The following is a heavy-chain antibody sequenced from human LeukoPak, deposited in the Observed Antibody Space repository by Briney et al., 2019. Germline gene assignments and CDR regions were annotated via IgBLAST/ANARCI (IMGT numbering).Heavy chain of an antibody. Sequence: GESLQISCKGSGYSSTSYWIGWVRQLPGKGLEWMGIIYPGDSDTRYSPSFQGQVTISADKSISTAYLQWSSLKASDTAMYYCARRLQLERPGYYGMDVWGQGTTVTVSS. CDR1: GYSSTSYW. CDR3: ARRLQLERPGYYGMDV. J-gene: IGHJ6*02. V-gene: IGHV5-51*01. CDR2: IYPGDSDT. D-gene: IGHD1-1*01.